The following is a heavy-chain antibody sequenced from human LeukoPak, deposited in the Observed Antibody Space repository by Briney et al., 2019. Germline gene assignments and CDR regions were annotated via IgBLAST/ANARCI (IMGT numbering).Heavy chain of an antibody. J-gene: IGHJ4*02. CDR3: ARGDHGGYCSSTSCYTDY. D-gene: IGHD2-2*02. V-gene: IGHV1-46*01. CDR2: INPSGGST. CDR1: GYTFTSYY. Sequence: ASVKVSCKASGYTFTSYYMHWVRQAPGQGLEWMGIINPSGGSTSYAQKFQGRVTMTRDTSTSTVYTELSSLRSEDTAVYYCARGDHGGYCSSTSCYTDYWGQGTLVTVSS.